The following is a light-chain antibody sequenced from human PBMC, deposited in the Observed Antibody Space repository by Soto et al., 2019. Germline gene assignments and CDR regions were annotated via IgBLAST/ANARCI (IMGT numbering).Light chain of an antibody. CDR2: EVT. CDR3: ESYTSTSRV. Sequence: QSALTQPASVSGSRGQSITISCTGTSSDIGGHNYVSWYQQHPGKAPKLIIYEVTNRPSGVSDRFSASKSGNTASLTISGLQAEDEADYYCESYTSTSRVFGGGTKVTVL. J-gene: IGLJ3*02. CDR1: SSDIGGHNY. V-gene: IGLV2-14*01.